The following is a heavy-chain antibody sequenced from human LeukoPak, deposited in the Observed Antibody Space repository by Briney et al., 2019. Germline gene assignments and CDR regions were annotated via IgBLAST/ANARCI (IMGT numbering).Heavy chain of an antibody. CDR2: INHNGEAI. D-gene: IGHD3-9*01. CDR1: GFPFSSYV. J-gene: IGHJ4*02. Sequence: GGSLRLSCEASGFPFSSYVMSWVRQAPGKGLEWISYINHNGEAIYYPDFVKGRFTISRDNAKNSLYLQMNALRDEGTAVYYCARDYDWALDHWGQGTRVTVSS. CDR3: ARDYDWALDH. V-gene: IGHV3-48*02.